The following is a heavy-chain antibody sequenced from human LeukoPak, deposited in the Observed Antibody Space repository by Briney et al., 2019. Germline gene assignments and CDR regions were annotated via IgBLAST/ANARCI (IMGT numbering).Heavy chain of an antibody. Sequence: ASVTVSCKASGGTFSSYAISWVRQAPGQGLEWMGGIIPIFGTANYAQKFQGRVTITADESTSTAYMELSSLRSEDTAVYYCAGLGEHAGYYYGMDVWGQGTTVTVSS. CDR3: AGLGEHAGYYYGMDV. V-gene: IGHV1-69*13. CDR1: GGTFSSYA. D-gene: IGHD2-21*01. CDR2: IIPIFGTA. J-gene: IGHJ6*02.